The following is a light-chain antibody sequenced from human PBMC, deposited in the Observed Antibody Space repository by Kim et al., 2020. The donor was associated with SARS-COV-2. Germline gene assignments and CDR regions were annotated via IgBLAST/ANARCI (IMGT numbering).Light chain of an antibody. Sequence: PGERATLSSRASQSVSSDLAWYQQTPGQAPRLLIYGASTRATGIPARFSGSGSGTEFTLTIGSLQSEDFAVYYCQQYHNWPPLTFGGGTKVDIK. CDR2: GAS. J-gene: IGKJ4*01. CDR1: QSVSSD. V-gene: IGKV3-15*01. CDR3: QQYHNWPPLT.